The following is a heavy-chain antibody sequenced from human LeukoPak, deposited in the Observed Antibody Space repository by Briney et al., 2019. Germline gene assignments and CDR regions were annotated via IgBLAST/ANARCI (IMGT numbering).Heavy chain of an antibody. Sequence: SEPLSLTCTVSDASISSYSWSWVRQPPGKGLEGIGYIYKIGSSNYNPSLKRGVTISPHASNHPFSLTLSSVTPADTALYYCARHSPSKVGFDYWGQGTLVAVSS. CDR2: IYKIGSS. V-gene: IGHV4-59*08. J-gene: IGHJ4*02. CDR1: DASISSYS. D-gene: IGHD4-11*01. CDR3: ARHSPSKVGFDY.